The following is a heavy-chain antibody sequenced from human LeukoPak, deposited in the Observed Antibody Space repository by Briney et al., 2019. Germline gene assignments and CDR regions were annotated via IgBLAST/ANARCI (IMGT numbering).Heavy chain of an antibody. V-gene: IGHV1-2*02. J-gene: IGHJ4*02. CDR2: ISPNGGGT. D-gene: IGHD5-12*01. Sequence: ASVKVSCKASGYTFTDYYVYWVRQAPGQGLEWMGWISPNGGGTNSAQKFQGRVTMTRDTSISTAYMELTRLTSDDTAVYYCARDFTGGYLGYWGQGTLVTVSS. CDR3: ARDFTGGYLGY. CDR1: GYTFTDYY.